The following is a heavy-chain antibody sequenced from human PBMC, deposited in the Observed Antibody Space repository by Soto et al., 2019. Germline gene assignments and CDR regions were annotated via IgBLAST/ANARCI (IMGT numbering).Heavy chain of an antibody. D-gene: IGHD4-4*01. CDR2: IYYSGST. J-gene: IGHJ6*03. CDR1: GGSISSYY. V-gene: IGHV4-59*01. Sequence: SETLSLTCSVSGGSISSYYWSWIRQPPGKGLEWIGSIYYSGSTNYNPSLKSRVTISVDTSKNQFSLKLSSVTAADTAVYYCARHFTDFEYYYYYYMDVWGKGTTVTVSS. CDR3: ARHFTDFEYYYYYYMDV.